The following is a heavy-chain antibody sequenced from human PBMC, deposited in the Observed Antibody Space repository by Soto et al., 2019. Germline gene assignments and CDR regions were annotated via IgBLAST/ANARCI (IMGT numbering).Heavy chain of an antibody. D-gene: IGHD3-22*01. CDR2: ISGSGGST. CDR1: GFTFSSNA. Sequence: EVQLLESGGDLVQPGGSLRLSCAASGFTFSSNAMSWVRQALGKGLEWVSGISGSGGSTYYADSVKGRFTISRDNSKNTLYLQMNSLRAEDTAVYYCAKGRGTSTGYPTDYWGQGTLVTVSS. CDR3: AKGRGTSTGYPTDY. J-gene: IGHJ4*02. V-gene: IGHV3-23*01.